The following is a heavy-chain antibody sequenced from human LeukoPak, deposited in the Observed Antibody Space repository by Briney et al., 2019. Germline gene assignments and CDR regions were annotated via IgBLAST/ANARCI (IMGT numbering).Heavy chain of an antibody. CDR2: IYTSGST. Sequence: SETLSLTCTVSGGSVSSGGYYWSWIRQPAGKGLEWIGRIYTSGSTNYNPSLKSRVTVSVDTSKNHFSLKLSSLTAADTAVYYCARGRGYSGEIDYWGQGILVTVSS. D-gene: IGHD5-12*01. CDR3: ARGRGYSGEIDY. CDR1: GGSVSSGGYY. V-gene: IGHV4-61*02. J-gene: IGHJ4*02.